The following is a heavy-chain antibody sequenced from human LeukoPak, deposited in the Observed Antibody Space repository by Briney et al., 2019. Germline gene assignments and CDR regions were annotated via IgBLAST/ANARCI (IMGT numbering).Heavy chain of an antibody. CDR1: GFTFDDYA. CDR2: ISWDGGST. D-gene: IGHD6-19*01. V-gene: IGHV3-43D*03. J-gene: IGHJ6*04. CDR3: AKDYSSVGYYYYGMDV. Sequence: GGSLRLSCAASGFTFDDYAMHWVRHAPGKGLEWVSLISWDGGSTNYADSVKGRFTISRDNSKNSLYLQMNSLRAEDTALYYCAKDYSSVGYYYYGMDVWGKGTTVTVSS.